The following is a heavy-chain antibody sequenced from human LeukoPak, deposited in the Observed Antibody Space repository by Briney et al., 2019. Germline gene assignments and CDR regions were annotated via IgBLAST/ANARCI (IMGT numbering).Heavy chain of an antibody. Sequence: ASVKVSCKASGYTFTGYYMHWVRQTPGQGLEWMGWINPNSGGTNYAQKFQGRVTMTRDTSISTAYMELSRLRSDDSAVYYCARGGGGVTYYYDCSGYYCDYWGQGTLVTVSS. CDR3: ARGGGGVTYYYDCSGYYCDY. CDR2: INPNSGGT. J-gene: IGHJ4*02. CDR1: GYTFTGYY. V-gene: IGHV1-2*02. D-gene: IGHD3-22*01.